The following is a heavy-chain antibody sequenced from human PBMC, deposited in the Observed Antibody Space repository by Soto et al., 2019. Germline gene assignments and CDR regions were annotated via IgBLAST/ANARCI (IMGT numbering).Heavy chain of an antibody. CDR1: GFTFSSYW. D-gene: IGHD3-22*01. V-gene: IGHV3-7*04. CDR3: ARGDYYDTTGPFSDAFDI. Sequence: TGGSLRLSCAASGFTFSSYWMSWVRQAPGKGLEWVANIKPDGSEKWYVDSVKGRFTISRDNAKNSLYLQVNSLRAEDTAVYYCARGDYYDTTGPFSDAFDIWGQGTMVTVSS. CDR2: IKPDGSEK. J-gene: IGHJ3*02.